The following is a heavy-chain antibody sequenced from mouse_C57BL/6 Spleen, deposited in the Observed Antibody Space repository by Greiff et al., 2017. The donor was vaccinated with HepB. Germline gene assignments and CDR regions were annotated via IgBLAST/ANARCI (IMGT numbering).Heavy chain of an antibody. D-gene: IGHD1-1*01. CDR1: GFSLTSYG. CDR3: ARNTIYYYGSSFLMDY. V-gene: IGHV2-2*01. CDR2: IWSGGST. Sequence: QVQLQQSGPGLVQPSQSLSITCTVSGFSLTSYGVHWVRQSPGKGLEWLGVIWSGGSTDYNAAFISRLSISKDNSKSQVFFKMNSLQADDTAIYYCARNTIYYYGSSFLMDYWGQGTSVTVSS. J-gene: IGHJ4*01.